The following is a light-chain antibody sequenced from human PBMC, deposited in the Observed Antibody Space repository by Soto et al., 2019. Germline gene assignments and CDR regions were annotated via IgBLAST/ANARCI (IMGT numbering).Light chain of an antibody. CDR2: DAS. Sequence: EIVLTQSPATLSLSPGERATLSCRASQSVSSYLAWYQQKPGQAPRLLIYDASNRATDIPARFSGSGSGTDFTLTISSLEPEDFAVYYCQQLTNWPLYPFGQGNKLEIK. CDR1: QSVSSY. CDR3: QQLTNWPLYP. J-gene: IGKJ2*01. V-gene: IGKV3-11*01.